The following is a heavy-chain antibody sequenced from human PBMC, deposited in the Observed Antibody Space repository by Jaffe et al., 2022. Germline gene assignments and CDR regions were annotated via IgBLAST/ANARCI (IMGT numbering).Heavy chain of an antibody. D-gene: IGHD3-10*01. CDR1: GFTFDDYA. CDR2: ISWNSGSI. V-gene: IGHV3-9*01. Sequence: EVQLVESGGGLVQPGRSLRLSCAASGFTFDDYAMHWVRQAPGKGLEWVSGISWNSGSIGYADSVKGRFTISRDNAKNSLYLQMNSLRAEDTALYYCAKDSGFAVANAFDIWGQGTMVTVSS. J-gene: IGHJ3*02. CDR3: AKDSGFAVANAFDI.